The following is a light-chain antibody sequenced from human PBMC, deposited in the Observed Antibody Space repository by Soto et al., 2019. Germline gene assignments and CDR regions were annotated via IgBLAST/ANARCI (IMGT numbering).Light chain of an antibody. CDR1: SSDVGSYNS. CDR3: NSYTGSSTYV. V-gene: IGLV2-18*02. J-gene: IGLJ1*01. CDR2: EVS. Sequence: QSALTQPPSVSGSPGQSDAISCTGTSSDVGSYNSVSWYQQPPGAAPKLMIYEVSNRPSGVPDRFSGSKSGNTASLTISGLQAEDEADYYCNSYTGSSTYVFGTGTKVTVL.